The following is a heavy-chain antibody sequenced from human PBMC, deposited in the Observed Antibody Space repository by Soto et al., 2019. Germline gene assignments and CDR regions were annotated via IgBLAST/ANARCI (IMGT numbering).Heavy chain of an antibody. V-gene: IGHV4-34*01. J-gene: IGHJ4*02. CDR2: INHSGST. CDR3: ARGRRNDYIWGSYRAGDYFDY. CDR1: GGSFSGYY. Sequence: SETLSLTCAVYGGSFSGYYWSWIRQPPGKGLEWIGEINHSGSTKYNLSLKSRVTISVDTSKDQFSLKLSFVTAADTAVYYCARGRRNDYIWGSYRAGDYFDYWGQGTLVTVSS. D-gene: IGHD3-16*02.